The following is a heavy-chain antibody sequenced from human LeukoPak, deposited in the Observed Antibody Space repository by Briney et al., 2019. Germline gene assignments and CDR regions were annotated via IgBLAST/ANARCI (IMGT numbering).Heavy chain of an antibody. CDR3: APSDGLYGMDV. CDR2: INPNSGDT. Sequence: ASVKVSCKSSGYTVTGYYMHWVRQAPGQGLEWMGWINPNSGDTNYAQKFQGGVTMTRDTSISTAYMELSRLRSDDTAVYYCAPSDGLYGMDVWGQGTTVTVPS. J-gene: IGHJ6*02. CDR1: GYTVTGYY. V-gene: IGHV1-2*02.